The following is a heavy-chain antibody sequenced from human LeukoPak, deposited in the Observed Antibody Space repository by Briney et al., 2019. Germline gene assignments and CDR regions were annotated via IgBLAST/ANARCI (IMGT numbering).Heavy chain of an antibody. CDR2: IYFSGST. J-gene: IGHJ4*02. CDR3: ARHEAVADSNFDY. D-gene: IGHD6-19*01. Sequence: SETLSLTCTVSGGSINGYYWSWIRQPPGKGLEWIGYIYFSGSTNYNPSLKSRVTISIDTSKNQFSLKLSSVTAADTAVYYCARHEAVADSNFDYWGQGTLVTVSS. CDR1: GGSINGYY. V-gene: IGHV4-59*08.